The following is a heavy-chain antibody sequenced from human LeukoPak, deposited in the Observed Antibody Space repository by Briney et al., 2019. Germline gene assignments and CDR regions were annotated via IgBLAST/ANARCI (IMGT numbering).Heavy chain of an antibody. CDR3: ARDSSGWIGYFDY. CDR2: IYHSGST. Sequence: SETLSLTCVVSGYSISSGYYWGWIRQPPGTGLEWIGSIYHSGSTYYNPSLKSRVTISVDMSKNQFSLKLSSVTAADTAVYYCARDSSGWIGYFDYWGQGTLGTVSS. V-gene: IGHV4-38-2*02. CDR1: GYSISSGYY. D-gene: IGHD6-19*01. J-gene: IGHJ4*02.